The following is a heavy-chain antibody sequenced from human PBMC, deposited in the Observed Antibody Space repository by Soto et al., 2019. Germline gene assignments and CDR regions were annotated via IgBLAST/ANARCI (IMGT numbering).Heavy chain of an antibody. V-gene: IGHV4-59*01. CDR3: ARASTAVTHSGSYNWFDP. Sequence: SETLSLTCTVSGGSISSNYWSWIRQPPGKGLEWIGYIYYSGSTNYNPSLKSRVTISVDTSKNQFSLKLSSVTAADTAVYYCARASTAVTHSGSYNWFDPWGQGTLVTVSS. D-gene: IGHD3-10*01. CDR2: IYYSGST. CDR1: GGSISSNY. J-gene: IGHJ5*02.